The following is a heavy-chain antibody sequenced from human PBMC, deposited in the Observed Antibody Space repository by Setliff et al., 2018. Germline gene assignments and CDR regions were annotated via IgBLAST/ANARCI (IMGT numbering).Heavy chain of an antibody. CDR1: GFTFSASP. CDR3: ARPRSRTIIGENDPFDL. J-gene: IGHJ3*01. Sequence: PGGSLRLSCAASGFTFSASPMSWVRQAPGKGLEWVSTFSGSGVDTYYADSVKGRFTISRDYSKNSVYLQMNSLRVEDTAVYYCARPRSRTIIGENDPFDLWGQGTLVTVSS. D-gene: IGHD3-9*01. CDR2: FSGSGVDT. V-gene: IGHV3-23*01.